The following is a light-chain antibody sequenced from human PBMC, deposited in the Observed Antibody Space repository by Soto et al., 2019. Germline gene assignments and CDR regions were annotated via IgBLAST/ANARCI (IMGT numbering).Light chain of an antibody. CDR1: QSISSW. CDR3: QQYNSYLYT. CDR2: KAS. J-gene: IGKJ2*01. Sequence: DIQMTQSPSTLSASVGERVTITCRASQSISSWLAWYQQKPGKAPKLLIYKASSFETGVPSRFSGSGSGTEFTLTISSLQPDDFATYYCQQYNSYLYTFGQGTKLDIK. V-gene: IGKV1-5*03.